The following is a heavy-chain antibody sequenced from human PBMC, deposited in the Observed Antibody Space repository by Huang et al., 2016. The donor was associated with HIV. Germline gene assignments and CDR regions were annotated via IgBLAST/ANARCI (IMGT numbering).Heavy chain of an antibody. J-gene: IGHJ3*02. CDR2: IGYGRNNK. CDR3: AKEEAGRFGAFDI. D-gene: IGHD3-10*01. CDR1: GFDFRSHD. V-gene: IGHV3-30*02. Sequence: QLQLVESGGGVVQPGGSLRLSCVASGFDFRSHDMHWVRQAPGKGLEWITFIGYGRNNKQYGDSVTGRFTISRDNSKNTLYLQMNSLRPEDTAVYYCAKEEAGRFGAFDIWGQGTMVTVSS.